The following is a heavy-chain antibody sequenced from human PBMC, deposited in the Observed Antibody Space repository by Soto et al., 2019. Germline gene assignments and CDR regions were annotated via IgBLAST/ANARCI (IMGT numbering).Heavy chain of an antibody. CDR3: ARDRVMRGNSHYYGMDV. CDR1: GGSFGSNA. CDR2: IIPILGTT. Sequence: GASVKVSCKASGGSFGSNASRWVRQAPGQGLEWMGVIIPILGTTTYAQKFQGRVTITADESTTTAYMALSSLRSDDTAVYFCARDRVMRGNSHYYGMDVWGQGTTLTVSS. D-gene: IGHD4-4*01. V-gene: IGHV1-69*13. J-gene: IGHJ6*02.